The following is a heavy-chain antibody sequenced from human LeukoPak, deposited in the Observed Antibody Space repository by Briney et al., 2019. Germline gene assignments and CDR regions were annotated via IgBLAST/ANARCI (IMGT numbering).Heavy chain of an antibody. V-gene: IGHV3-30-3*02. CDR2: ISYDGTNE. J-gene: IGHJ6*03. D-gene: IGHD3-9*01. Sequence: GGSLRLSCAASGFTFSSFAMHWVRQAPGKGLEWVAVISYDGTNEYYADSVEGRFTISRDNSKNTLYLQMNSLRAEDTAVYYCAKFPVRYFDWFPRSELHYYMHVWGKGTTVTVSS. CDR1: GFTFSSFA. CDR3: AKFPVRYFDWFPRSELHYYMHV.